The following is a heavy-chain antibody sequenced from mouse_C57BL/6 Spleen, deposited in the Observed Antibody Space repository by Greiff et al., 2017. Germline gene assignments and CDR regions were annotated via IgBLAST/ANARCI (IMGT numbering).Heavy chain of an antibody. D-gene: IGHD3-2*02. CDR2: IDPEDGET. Sequence: EVMLVESGAELVKPGASVKLSCTASGFNIKDYYMHWVKQRTEQGLEWIGRIDPEDGETKYAPKFQGKATITADTSSNTAYLQLSSLPSEDTAVYYCARETAQATLFAYWGQGTLVTVSA. V-gene: IGHV14-2*01. J-gene: IGHJ3*01. CDR1: GFNIKDYY. CDR3: ARETAQATLFAY.